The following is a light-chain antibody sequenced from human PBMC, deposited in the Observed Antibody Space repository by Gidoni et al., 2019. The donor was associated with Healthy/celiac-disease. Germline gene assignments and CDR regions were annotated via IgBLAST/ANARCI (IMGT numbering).Light chain of an antibody. Sequence: SYVLPQPPSVSVAPGKTARITCGGNNIGRKSGHGDQQKPGQAPVLVIYYDSDRPSGIPERFSGSNAGNTATLTISRVEAGDEADYYCQVWDSSSDPLYVFGTGTKVTVL. J-gene: IGLJ1*01. CDR2: YDS. CDR1: NIGRKS. V-gene: IGLV3-21*04. CDR3: QVWDSSSDPLYV.